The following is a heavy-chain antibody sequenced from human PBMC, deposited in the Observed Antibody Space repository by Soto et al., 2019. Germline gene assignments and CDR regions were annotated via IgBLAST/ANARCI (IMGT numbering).Heavy chain of an antibody. CDR2: IIPIFGTA. CDR1: GGTFSSYA. V-gene: IGHV1-69*06. D-gene: IGHD3-10*01. CDR3: ARAPGSSGSYYYYYGMDV. J-gene: IGHJ6*02. Sequence: QVQLVQSGAEVKKPGSSVKVSCKASGGTFSSYAISWVRQAPGQGLEWMGGIIPIFGTANYAQKFQGRVTITADKSTSTAYMELSSLRSEDKAVYYCARAPGSSGSYYYYYGMDVWGQGTTVTVSS.